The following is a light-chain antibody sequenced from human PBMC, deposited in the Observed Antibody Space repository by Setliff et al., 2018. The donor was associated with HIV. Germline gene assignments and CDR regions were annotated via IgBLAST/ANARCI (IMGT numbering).Light chain of an antibody. CDR1: SSDVGNYNL. J-gene: IGLJ1*01. Sequence: QSALAQPASVSGSPGQSITISCTGTSSDVGNYNLVSWYQQHPGKAPKIMIYEVTKRTSGVSDRFSGSKSGNTASLTISWLQADDEADYYCCSYASYSTYVFGSGTKVTVL. CDR2: EVT. V-gene: IGLV2-23*02. CDR3: CSYASYSTYV.